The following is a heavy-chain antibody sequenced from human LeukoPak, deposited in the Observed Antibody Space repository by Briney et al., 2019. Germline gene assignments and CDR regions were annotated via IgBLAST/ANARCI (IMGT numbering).Heavy chain of an antibody. D-gene: IGHD3-3*01. CDR3: ARGLSYRSLEWLHTYYYYYMDV. J-gene: IGHJ6*03. CDR2: ISSSGSTI. CDR1: GFTFSDYY. V-gene: IGHV3-11*01. Sequence: GGSLRLSCAASGFTFSDYYMSWIRQAPGKGLEWVSYISSSGSTIYYADSVKGRFTISRDNAKNSLYLQMNSLRAEDTAVYYCARGLSYRSLEWLHTYYYYYMDVWGKGTTVTVSS.